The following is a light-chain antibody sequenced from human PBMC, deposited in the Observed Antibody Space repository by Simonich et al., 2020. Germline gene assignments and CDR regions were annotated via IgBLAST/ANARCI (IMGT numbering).Light chain of an antibody. CDR3: SSYTSSSSVV. Sequence: QSALTQPASVSGSPGQSITISCPGTSSDVGSYNLVSWYPQHPGKAPKLMIYEGSKRPSGGSNRFSGSKSGNTASLTISGLQAEDEADYYCSSYTSSSSVVFGGGTKLTVL. CDR1: SSDVGSYNL. CDR2: EGS. V-gene: IGLV2-14*02. J-gene: IGLJ2*01.